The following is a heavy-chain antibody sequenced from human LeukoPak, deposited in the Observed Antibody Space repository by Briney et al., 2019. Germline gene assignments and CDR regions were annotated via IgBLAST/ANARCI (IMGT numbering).Heavy chain of an antibody. D-gene: IGHD3-9*01. Sequence: ASVKVSCKASGYTFTSYGISWVRPAPGQGLEVMGWIIAYNGSTNYAQKLQGRVTMTTATSTSTAYMEMRSLRYDDTAVYYCARDPTFKVTILTRGIDYWGQGTLVTVSS. CDR2: IIAYNGST. CDR1: GYTFTSYG. CDR3: ARDPTFKVTILTRGIDY. J-gene: IGHJ4*02. V-gene: IGHV1-18*01.